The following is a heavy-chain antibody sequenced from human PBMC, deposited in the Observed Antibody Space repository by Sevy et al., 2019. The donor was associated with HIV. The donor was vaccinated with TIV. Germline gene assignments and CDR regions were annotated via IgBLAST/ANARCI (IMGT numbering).Heavy chain of an antibody. Sequence: GGSLRLSFAASGFAFRDHYVDGVRQAPGKGLEGVGRIRNRPNRYTTEYAAGVKGRFTISRDDSRHSLYLQMNSLKTEDSAVYYCVRGPNCGVGGCQQISPYCLDVWGIGATVTVSS. V-gene: IGHV3-72*01. CDR3: VRGPNCGVGGCQQISPYCLDV. CDR2: IRNRPNRYTT. CDR1: GFAFRDHY. D-gene: IGHD2-21*01. J-gene: IGHJ6*03.